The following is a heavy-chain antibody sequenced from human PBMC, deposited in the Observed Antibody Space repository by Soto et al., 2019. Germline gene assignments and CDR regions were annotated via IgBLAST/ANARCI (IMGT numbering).Heavy chain of an antibody. CDR3: ASQYCSGGSCGLAFDI. CDR1: GYSFTSYW. CDR2: IYPGDSDT. J-gene: IGHJ3*02. V-gene: IGHV5-51*01. Sequence: GESLKISCKGSGYSFTSYWIGWVRQMPGKGLEWMGIIYPGDSDTRYSPSFQGQVTISADKSISTAYLQWSSLKASDTAMYYCASQYCSGGSCGLAFDIWGQGTMVTVSS. D-gene: IGHD2-15*01.